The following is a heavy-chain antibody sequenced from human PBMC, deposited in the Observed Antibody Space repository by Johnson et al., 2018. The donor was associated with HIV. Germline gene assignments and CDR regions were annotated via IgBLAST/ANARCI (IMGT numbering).Heavy chain of an antibody. CDR2: IDTTGDT. D-gene: IGHD3-10*01. CDR1: GFTFSSYV. CDR3: VRVSWFGAFDI. J-gene: IGHJ3*02. Sequence: VQLVESGGGLVQPGGSLRLSCAASGFTFSSYVMHWVRQVIGKGLEWVSGIDTTGDTYYPGSVMGRFTISRENARNSLYLQMNSLRAGDTAVYYCVRVSWFGAFDIWGQGTMVTVSS. V-gene: IGHV3-13*01.